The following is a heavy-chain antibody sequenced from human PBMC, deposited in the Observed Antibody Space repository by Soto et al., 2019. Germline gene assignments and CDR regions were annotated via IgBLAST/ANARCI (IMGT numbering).Heavy chain of an antibody. CDR3: ARGIAVAGPYGMDV. Sequence: SQAVSSTCAISWVSVSSNRAAWNCTRQSPSRGLEWLGRTYYRSKWYNDYAVSVKSRITINPDTSKNHFSLQLNSVTPEDTAVYYCARGIAVAGPYGMDVWGQGTTVTVSS. V-gene: IGHV6-1*01. D-gene: IGHD6-19*01. J-gene: IGHJ6*02. CDR1: WVSVSSNRAA. CDR2: TYYRSKWYN.